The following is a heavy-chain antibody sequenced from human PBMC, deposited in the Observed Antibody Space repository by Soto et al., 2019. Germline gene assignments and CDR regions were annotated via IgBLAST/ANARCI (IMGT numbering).Heavy chain of an antibody. J-gene: IGHJ6*02. Sequence: SETLSLTCAVSGGSISTSDYTWSWIRQSPGRGLEWIGSVYHSGATHYIPSLKNRLTMSLDKSKNQFSLDLTSVTAADTAVYYCVRERTIFGVAPGGGVDVWGQGTTVTVSS. CDR3: VRERTIFGVAPGGGVDV. CDR2: VYHSGAT. V-gene: IGHV4-30-2*06. CDR1: GGSISTSDYT. D-gene: IGHD3-3*01.